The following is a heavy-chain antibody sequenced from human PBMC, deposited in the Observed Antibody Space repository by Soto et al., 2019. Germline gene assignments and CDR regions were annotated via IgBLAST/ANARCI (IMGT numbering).Heavy chain of an antibody. CDR3: VADYRYAFEI. J-gene: IGHJ3*02. CDR2: INAGNGNT. D-gene: IGHD3-16*02. V-gene: IGHV1-3*01. CDR1: GYTLTSYS. Sequence: GAPVKVCSKASGYTLTSYSMHLVRQAPGQRLEWMGWINAGNGNTKYSQKFQGRVTITRDTSASTAYMELSSLRSEDTAVYYCVADYRYAFEIWGQGSTVTVSS.